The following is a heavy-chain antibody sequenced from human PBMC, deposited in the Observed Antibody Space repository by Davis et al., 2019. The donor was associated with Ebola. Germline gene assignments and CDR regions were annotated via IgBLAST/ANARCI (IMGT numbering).Heavy chain of an antibody. CDR1: GFTFSSYA. CDR2: ISSNGGST. V-gene: IGHV3-64*04. J-gene: IGHJ5*02. CDR3: ANWVLVGPTT. Sequence: PGGSLRLSCSASGFTFSSYAMHWVRQAPGKGLEYVSAISSNGGSTYYADSVKGRFTISRDNAKNTLYLQMNSLRAEDTAVYYCANWVLVGPTTWGQGTLVTVSS. D-gene: IGHD1-26*01.